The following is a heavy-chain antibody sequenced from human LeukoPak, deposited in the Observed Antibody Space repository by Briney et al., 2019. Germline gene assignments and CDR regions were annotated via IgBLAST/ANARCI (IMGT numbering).Heavy chain of an antibody. CDR3: ARGGKQRGVRVLDY. Sequence: SETLSLNCAVYGGSFSGYYWSWIRQPPGKGLEWIGEINHSGSTNYNPSLKSRVTISVDTSKNQFSLKLSSVTAADTAVYYCARGGKQRGVRVLDYWGQGTLVTVSS. CDR2: INHSGST. D-gene: IGHD3-3*01. V-gene: IGHV4-34*01. CDR1: GGSFSGYY. J-gene: IGHJ4*02.